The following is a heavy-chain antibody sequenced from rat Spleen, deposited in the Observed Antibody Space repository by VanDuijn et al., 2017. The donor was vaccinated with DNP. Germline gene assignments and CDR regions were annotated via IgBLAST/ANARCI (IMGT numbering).Heavy chain of an antibody. Sequence: EVQLVESGGGLVQPGRSLKLSCAASGFTFSAYYMAWVRQAPAKGLEWVAYIGSPAYAPYYTDSVKGRFAISRDNAKSTLYLQMNSLRSEDTATYYCTRRGTTGAMDAWGQGTSVTVSS. D-gene: IGHD1-10*01. J-gene: IGHJ4*01. CDR3: TRRGTTGAMDA. CDR2: IGSPAYAP. CDR1: GFTFSAYY. V-gene: IGHV5-27*01.